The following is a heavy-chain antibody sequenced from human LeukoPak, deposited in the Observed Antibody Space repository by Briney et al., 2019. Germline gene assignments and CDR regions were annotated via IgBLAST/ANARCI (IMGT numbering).Heavy chain of an antibody. CDR2: INPNSGGT. Sequence: ASVKVSCKASGYTFTDYYIHWVRQAPGQGLEWMGWINPNSGGTNYAQNFQGRVTMTRDTSISTAYMELSRLRSDDTAVYYCAREGITSGPTSYFDYWGQGTLVTVSS. D-gene: IGHD1-14*01. CDR1: GYTFTDYY. V-gene: IGHV1-2*02. J-gene: IGHJ4*02. CDR3: AREGITSGPTSYFDY.